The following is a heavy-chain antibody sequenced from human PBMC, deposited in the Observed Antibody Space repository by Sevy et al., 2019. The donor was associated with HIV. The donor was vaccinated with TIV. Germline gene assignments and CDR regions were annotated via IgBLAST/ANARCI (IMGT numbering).Heavy chain of an antibody. CDR3: ARGGGAAAGVLQH. Sequence: GGSLRLSCAASGFTFSDYYMSWIRQAPGKGLEWVSYISSSSSYTNYADSLKGRFTISRDNAKNSLYLQMNSLRAEDTAVYYCARGGGAAAGVLQHWGQGTLVTVSS. CDR2: ISSSSSYT. J-gene: IGHJ1*01. CDR1: GFTFSDYY. D-gene: IGHD6-13*01. V-gene: IGHV3-11*06.